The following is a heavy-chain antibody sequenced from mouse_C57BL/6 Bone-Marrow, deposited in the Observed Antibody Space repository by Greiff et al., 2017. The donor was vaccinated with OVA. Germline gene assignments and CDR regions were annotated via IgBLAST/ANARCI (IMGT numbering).Heavy chain of an antibody. CDR1: GYTFTDYY. CDR2: IYPGSGNT. CDR3: ARGEGGDY. V-gene: IGHV1-76*01. Sequence: QVQLKESGAELVRPGASVKLSCKASGYTFTDYYINWVKQRPGQGLEWIARIYPGSGNTYYNEKFKGKATLTAEKSSSTAYMQLSSLTSEDSAVYFCARGEGGDYWGQGTTLTVSS. J-gene: IGHJ2*01.